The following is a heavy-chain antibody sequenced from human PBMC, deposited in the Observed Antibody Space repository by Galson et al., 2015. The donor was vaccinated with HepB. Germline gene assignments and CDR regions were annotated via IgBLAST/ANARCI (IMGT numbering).Heavy chain of an antibody. CDR2: IIPIFGTA. Sequence: SVKVSCKASGGTFSSYAISWVRQAPGQGLEWMGGIIPIFGTANYAQKFQGRVTITADESTSTAYMELSSLRSEDTAVYYCARFSGSGSSRRDPKHLGYMDVWGKGTTVTVSS. D-gene: IGHD3-10*01. CDR3: ARFSGSGSSRRDPKHLGYMDV. V-gene: IGHV1-69*13. CDR1: GGTFSSYA. J-gene: IGHJ6*03.